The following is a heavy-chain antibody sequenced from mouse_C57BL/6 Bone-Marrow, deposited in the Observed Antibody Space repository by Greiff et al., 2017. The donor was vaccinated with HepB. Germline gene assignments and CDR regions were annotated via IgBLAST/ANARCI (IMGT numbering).Heavy chain of an antibody. Sequence: EVQLVESGGGLVQPGGSLKLSCAASGFTFSDYYMYWVRQTPEKRLEWVAYISNGGGSTYYPDTVKGRFTISRDNAKNTLYLQRSRLKSEDTAMYYCARGSYRGYYAMDYWGQGTSVTVSS. CDR1: GFTFSDYY. D-gene: IGHD2-12*01. J-gene: IGHJ4*01. V-gene: IGHV5-12*01. CDR3: ARGSYRGYYAMDY. CDR2: ISNGGGST.